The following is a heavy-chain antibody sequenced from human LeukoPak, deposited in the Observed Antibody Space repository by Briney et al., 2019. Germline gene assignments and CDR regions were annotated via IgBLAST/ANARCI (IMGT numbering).Heavy chain of an antibody. CDR3: ARKETKMATMSTVLAGQNRRNKYHFDH. CDR1: GGSFSGYY. J-gene: IGHJ4*02. Sequence: SETLSLTCAVYGGSFSGYYWTWIRQPPGKGLEWIGEITHSGSTNYNPSLKSRVTISEDMSKNQFSLKLSSVTAADTAVYYCARKETKMATMSTVLAGQNRRNKYHFDHWGQGPLVTVSS. D-gene: IGHD5-24*01. CDR2: ITHSGST. V-gene: IGHV4-34*01.